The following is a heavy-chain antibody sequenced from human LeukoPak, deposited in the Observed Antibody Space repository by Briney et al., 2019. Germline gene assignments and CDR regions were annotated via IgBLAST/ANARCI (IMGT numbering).Heavy chain of an antibody. D-gene: IGHD2-2*01. CDR1: GGTFSSYA. J-gene: IGHJ6*02. CDR2: IIPIFGTT. CDR3: ARVRGSSVYYYGMDV. Sequence: GASVKVSCKASGGTFSSYAISWVRQAPGQGLEWIGGIIPIFGTTNYAQKFQGRVTITADESTSTAYMELSSLRSEDTAVYYCARVRGSSVYYYGMDVWGQGTTVTVSS. V-gene: IGHV1-69*13.